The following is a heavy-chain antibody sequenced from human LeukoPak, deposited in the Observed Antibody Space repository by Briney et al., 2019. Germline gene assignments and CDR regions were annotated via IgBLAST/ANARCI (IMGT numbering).Heavy chain of an antibody. CDR3: AKVNTAMNFDY. CDR2: ISSTNYYI. J-gene: IGHJ4*02. Sequence: GGSLRLSCAASGFTFTTYTMNWVRQAPGKGLEWDSSISSTNYYIYHADSVKGRFTISRDNAKNSLYLQMNSLRAEDTAVYYCAKVNTAMNFDYWGQGTLVTVSS. V-gene: IGHV3-21*04. CDR1: GFTFTTYT. D-gene: IGHD5-18*01.